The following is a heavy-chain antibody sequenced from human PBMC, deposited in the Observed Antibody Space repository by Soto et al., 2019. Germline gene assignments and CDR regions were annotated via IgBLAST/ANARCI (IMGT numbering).Heavy chain of an antibody. V-gene: IGHV3-23*01. CDR3: AKDGGGGFIAGIDY. CDR1: GFTFSTYA. D-gene: IGHD3-16*01. J-gene: IGHJ4*02. CDR2: IRGSGDTT. Sequence: PGGSLRLSCAASGFTFSTYAMSWARQAPGKGLEWVSAIRGSGDTTYYADSVKGRFTISRDNSKDTLYLQMNSLRAEDTALYYCAKDGGGGFIAGIDYWGQGTLVTVSS.